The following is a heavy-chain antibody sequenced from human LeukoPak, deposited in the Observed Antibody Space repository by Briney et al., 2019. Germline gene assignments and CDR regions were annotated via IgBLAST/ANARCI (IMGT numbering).Heavy chain of an antibody. J-gene: IGHJ3*02. Sequence: ASVKVSCKASGGTFSSYAISWVRQAPGQGLEWMGGIIPIFGTANYAQKFQGRVTITTDGSTSTAYMELSSLRSEDTAVYYCAREVGATGNAFDIWGQGTMVTVSS. V-gene: IGHV1-69*05. CDR2: IIPIFGTA. CDR1: GGTFSSYA. D-gene: IGHD1-26*01. CDR3: AREVGATGNAFDI.